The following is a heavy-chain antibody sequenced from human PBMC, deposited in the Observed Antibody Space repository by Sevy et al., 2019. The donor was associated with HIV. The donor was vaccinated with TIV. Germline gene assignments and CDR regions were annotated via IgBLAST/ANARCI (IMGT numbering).Heavy chain of an antibody. Sequence: GGSLRLSCAASGFTFSSYWMHWVRQAPGKRLVWVSRINSDGSSTSYADSVKGRFTISRDNAKNTLYLQMNSLRAEDTAVYYCAKGGYSGSYYVYAFDIWGQGTMVTVSS. CDR1: GFTFSSYW. CDR3: AKGGYSGSYYVYAFDI. J-gene: IGHJ3*02. CDR2: INSDGSST. V-gene: IGHV3-74*01. D-gene: IGHD1-26*01.